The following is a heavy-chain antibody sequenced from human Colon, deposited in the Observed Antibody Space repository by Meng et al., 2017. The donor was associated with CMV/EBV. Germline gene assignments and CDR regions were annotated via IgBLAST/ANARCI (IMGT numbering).Heavy chain of an antibody. Sequence: GGSLRLSCAASGFLVSTNYMTWVRQAPGKGLEWLSVIYSSGHTFYADSVKGRFSISRDNFQNTVYLQMNSLRVDDTAVYYCSKGCSDKRCYIESWGQGTLVTVSS. D-gene: IGHD5/OR15-5a*01. CDR3: SKGCSDKRCYIES. V-gene: IGHV3-53*01. J-gene: IGHJ4*02. CDR1: GFLVSTNY. CDR2: IYSSGHT.